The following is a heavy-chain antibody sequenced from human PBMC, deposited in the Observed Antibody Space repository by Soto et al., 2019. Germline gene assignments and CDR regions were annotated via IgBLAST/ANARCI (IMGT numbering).Heavy chain of an antibody. D-gene: IGHD6-19*01. J-gene: IGHJ4*02. V-gene: IGHV3-53*01. CDR1: GFAVSSKY. CDR2: IYGGGTT. Sequence: EVQLVESGGGLIQPGGSLRLSCAASGFAVSSKYMTWVRQAPGKGLEWVSVIYGGGTTYYEDSVKGRFTISRDTSKNTLYLQMNRLRAEDTSVYYCVQTTGWPGFDFWGQGTLVNVSS. CDR3: VQTTGWPGFDF.